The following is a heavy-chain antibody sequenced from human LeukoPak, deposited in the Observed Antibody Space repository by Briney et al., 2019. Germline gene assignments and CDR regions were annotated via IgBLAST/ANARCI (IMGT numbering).Heavy chain of an antibody. CDR2: MNPNSGNT. V-gene: IGHV1-8*03. Sequence: ASVKVSCKASGYTFTSYDINWVRQATGQGLEWMGWMNPNSGNTGYAQKFQGRVTITRNTSISTAYMELSSLRSEDTALYYCARDRGYYYDSSGDGYFDYWGQGTLVTVSS. CDR3: ARDRGYYYDSSGDGYFDY. CDR1: GYTFTSYD. J-gene: IGHJ4*02. D-gene: IGHD3-22*01.